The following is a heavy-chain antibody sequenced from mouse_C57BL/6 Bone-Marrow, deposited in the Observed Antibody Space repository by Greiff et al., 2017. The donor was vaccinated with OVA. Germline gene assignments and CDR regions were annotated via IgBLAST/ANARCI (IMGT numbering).Heavy chain of an antibody. D-gene: IGHD1-1*01. CDR2: ISSGSSTI. CDR3: ARPGYYGSSPFDY. Sequence: EVQLQESGGGLVKPGGSLKLSCAASGFTFSDYGMHWVRQAPEKGLEWVAYISSGSSTIYYADTLKGRFTISRDNAKNTLFLQMTSLRSEDTAMYYCARPGYYGSSPFDYWGQGTTLTVSS. CDR1: GFTFSDYG. V-gene: IGHV5-17*01. J-gene: IGHJ2*01.